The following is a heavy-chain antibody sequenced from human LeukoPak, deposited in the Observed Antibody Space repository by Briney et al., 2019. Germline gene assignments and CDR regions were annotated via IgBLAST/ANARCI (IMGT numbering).Heavy chain of an antibody. CDR2: ISSSGSTI. V-gene: IGHV3-11*01. J-gene: IGHJ3*02. CDR1: GFTFSDYY. D-gene: IGHD6-19*01. CDR3: AGRRIAVAGPRAFDI. Sequence: GGSLRLSCAASGFTFSDYYMSWIRQAPGKGLEWVSYISSSGSTIYYADSVKGRFTIPRDNAKNSLYLQMNSLRAEDTAVYYCAGRRIAVAGPRAFDIWGQGTMVTVSS.